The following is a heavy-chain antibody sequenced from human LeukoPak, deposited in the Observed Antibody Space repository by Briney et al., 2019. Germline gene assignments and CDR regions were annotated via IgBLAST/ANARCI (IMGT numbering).Heavy chain of an antibody. CDR3: ARGGGYSYGSNWFDP. J-gene: IGHJ5*02. D-gene: IGHD5-18*01. V-gene: IGHV4-59*01. CDR1: GGSISSYY. Sequence: SETLSLTCTVSGGSISSYYWSWIRQPPGKGLEWIGYIYYSGSTNYNPSLKSRVTISVDTSKNQFSLKLSSVTAADTAVYYGARGGGYSYGSNWFDPWGQGTLVTVSS. CDR2: IYYSGST.